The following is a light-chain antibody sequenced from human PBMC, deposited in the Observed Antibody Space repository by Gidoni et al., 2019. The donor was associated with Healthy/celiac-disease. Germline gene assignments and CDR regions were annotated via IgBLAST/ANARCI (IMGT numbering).Light chain of an antibody. V-gene: IGKV3-15*01. CDR1: QSVSSN. CDR3: QQYNNWPYT. CDR2: GAS. Sequence: EIVTMPSPATLSVSPGERATLSCTASQSVSSNLAWYQQKPGQAPRLLIYGASTRATGIPARFSGSGSGTEFTLTISSLQSEDFAVYYCQQYNNWPYTFGQGTKLEIK. J-gene: IGKJ2*01.